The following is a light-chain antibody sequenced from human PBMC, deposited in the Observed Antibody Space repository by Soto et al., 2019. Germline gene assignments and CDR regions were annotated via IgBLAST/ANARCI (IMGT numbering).Light chain of an antibody. Sequence: DIQMIPSPSTLSASIGDRVTIACRASQGISNWLAWYQQKPGKAPKLLIFHASSLESGVPSRFSGSGSGTEFTLTISSLQSDDFATYYCQQYNTYPTFGQGTKVDI. CDR2: HAS. CDR1: QGISNW. CDR3: QQYNTYPT. J-gene: IGKJ1*01. V-gene: IGKV1-5*01.